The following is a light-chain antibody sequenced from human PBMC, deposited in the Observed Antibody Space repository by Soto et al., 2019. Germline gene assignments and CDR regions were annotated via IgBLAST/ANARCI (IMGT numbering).Light chain of an antibody. CDR1: QSVSSN. V-gene: IGKV3-15*01. CDR3: QQYNTWPQT. Sequence: EIVMTQSPATLSVSPEERATLSCRASQSVSSNLAWYQQKPGQAPRLLIYGASTRATGIPAMFSGSGSVIDFTLTISSLQSEDFAVYFCQQYNTWPQTFGQGTQLEIK. J-gene: IGKJ2*01. CDR2: GAS.